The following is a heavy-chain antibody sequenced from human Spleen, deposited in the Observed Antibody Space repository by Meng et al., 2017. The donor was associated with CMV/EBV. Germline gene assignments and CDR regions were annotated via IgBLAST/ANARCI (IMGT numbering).Heavy chain of an antibody. CDR2: IKHDGSEE. CDR1: GFTFSSYW. CDR3: ARGSGSGWFMVH. V-gene: IGHV3-7*01. Sequence: GESLKISCAASGFTFSSYWMNWVRQVPGKGLEWVANIKHDGSEEYYVDSVKGRFTISRDNAKNSLFLQMNSLRAEDTALYYCARGSGSGWFMVHWGQGTLVTVSS. J-gene: IGHJ4*02. D-gene: IGHD6-19*01.